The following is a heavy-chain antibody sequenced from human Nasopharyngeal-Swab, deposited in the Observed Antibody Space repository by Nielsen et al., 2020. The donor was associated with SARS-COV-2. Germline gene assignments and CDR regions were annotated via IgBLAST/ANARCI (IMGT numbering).Heavy chain of an antibody. D-gene: IGHD4-17*01. Sequence: RQAPGKGLEWIGYMYYSGTTNSIPSLKSRVTMSVDTSKNQFSLKLSSVTAADTAVYYCASHDYGDYGVVDYWGQGTLVTVSS. CDR3: ASHDYGDYGVVDY. V-gene: IGHV4-59*08. CDR2: MYYSGTT. J-gene: IGHJ4*02.